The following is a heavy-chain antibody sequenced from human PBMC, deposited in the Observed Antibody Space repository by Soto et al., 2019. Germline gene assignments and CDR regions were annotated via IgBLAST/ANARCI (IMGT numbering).Heavy chain of an antibody. J-gene: IGHJ4*02. D-gene: IGHD2-2*01. CDR3: ARVVSLPDYQYYFDY. Sequence: QVQLVESGGGLVKPGGSLRLSCAASGFTFSDYYMSWIRQSPGKGLEWVSYISSSSSYTNYADSVKGRFTISRDNAKNSLYLQMNSLRAEDTAVYYCARVVSLPDYQYYFDYWGQGTLVTVSS. V-gene: IGHV3-11*06. CDR2: ISSSSSYT. CDR1: GFTFSDYY.